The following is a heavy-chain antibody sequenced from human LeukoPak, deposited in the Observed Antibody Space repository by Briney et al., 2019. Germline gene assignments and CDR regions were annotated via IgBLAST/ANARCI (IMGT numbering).Heavy chain of an antibody. CDR3: ARDHDFWSGYYSTGWFDP. Sequence: LKPSETLSLTCAVYGGSFSGYYWRWLRQPPGKGLEWIGEINHSGSTNYNPSLKSRVTISVDTSKNQFSLKLSSVTAADTAVYYCARDHDFWSGYYSTGWFDPWGQGTLVTVSS. CDR1: GGSFSGYY. CDR2: INHSGST. D-gene: IGHD3-3*01. V-gene: IGHV4-34*01. J-gene: IGHJ5*02.